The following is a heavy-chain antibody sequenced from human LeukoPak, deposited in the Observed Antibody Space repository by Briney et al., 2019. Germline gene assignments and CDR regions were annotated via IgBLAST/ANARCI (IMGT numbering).Heavy chain of an antibody. CDR3: AKDLFSSGSYHAIIDY. Sequence: GGSLRLSCAASGFSFSSYSMNWVRQAPGKGLEWVSYISSSDSYIYYADSVKGRFTISRDNSKNTVYVQMSSLRAEDTAVYYCAKDLFSSGSYHAIIDYWGQGTLVTVSS. D-gene: IGHD1-26*01. J-gene: IGHJ4*02. CDR2: ISSSDSYI. V-gene: IGHV3-21*04. CDR1: GFSFSSYS.